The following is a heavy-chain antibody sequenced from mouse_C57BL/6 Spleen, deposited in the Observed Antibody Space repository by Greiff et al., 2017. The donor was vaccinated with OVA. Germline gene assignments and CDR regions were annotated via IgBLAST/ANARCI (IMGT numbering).Heavy chain of an antibody. D-gene: IGHD1-1*02. CDR3: ARWYSGGFAY. CDR1: GYAFSSYW. J-gene: IGHJ3*01. Sequence: VKLMESGAELVKPGASVKISCKASGYAFSSYWMNWVKQRPGKGLEWIGQIYPGDGDTNYNGKFKGKATLTADKSSSTAYMQLSSLTSEDSAVYFCARWYSGGFAYWGQGTLVTVSA. CDR2: IYPGDGDT. V-gene: IGHV1-80*01.